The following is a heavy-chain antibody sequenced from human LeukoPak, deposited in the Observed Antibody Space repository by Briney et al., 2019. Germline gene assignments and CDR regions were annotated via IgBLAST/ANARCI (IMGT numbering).Heavy chain of an antibody. Sequence: GGSLRLSCAASGFTFSSYWMHWVRQAPGKGLLWVSRINSDGSSTSYADSVKGRFTISRDNAKNTLYLQMNSLRAEDTAVYYCARGDYDFWSCHDASDIWGQGTMVTVSS. D-gene: IGHD3-3*01. CDR2: INSDGSST. CDR1: GFTFSSYW. J-gene: IGHJ3*02. CDR3: ARGDYDFWSCHDASDI. V-gene: IGHV3-74*01.